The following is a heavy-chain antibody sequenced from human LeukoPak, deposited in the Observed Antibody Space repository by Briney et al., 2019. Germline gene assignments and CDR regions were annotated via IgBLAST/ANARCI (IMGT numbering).Heavy chain of an antibody. Sequence: SSQTLSLTCSVSGGSITSRSYYWSWIRQPAGKGLEWIGRIYTGGTTNYNPSLQSRVTISVDTSKNQFSLKLSSVTAADTAVYYCARGNLVRGYLDDFDIWGQGTMVTVSS. CDR1: GGSITSRSYY. D-gene: IGHD3-10*01. CDR3: ARGNLVRGYLDDFDI. V-gene: IGHV4-61*02. CDR2: IYTGGTT. J-gene: IGHJ3*02.